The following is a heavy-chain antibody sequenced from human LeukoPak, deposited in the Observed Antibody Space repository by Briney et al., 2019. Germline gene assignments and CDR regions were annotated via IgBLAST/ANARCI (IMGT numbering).Heavy chain of an antibody. CDR2: IYYSGST. J-gene: IGHJ5*02. Sequence: SETLSLTCTVSGGSISSYYWSWIRQPPGKGLEWIGYIYYSGSTNYNPSLKSRVTISVDTSKNQFSLKLSSVTAADTAVYYCARLMVDYYDSSGYYLESGGSPSRYWFDPWGQGTLVTVSS. CDR1: GGSISSYY. D-gene: IGHD3-22*01. V-gene: IGHV4-59*08. CDR3: ARLMVDYYDSSGYYLESGGSPSRYWFDP.